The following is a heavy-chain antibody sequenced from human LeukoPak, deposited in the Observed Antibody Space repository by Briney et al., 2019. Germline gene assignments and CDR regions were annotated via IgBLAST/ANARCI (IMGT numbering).Heavy chain of an antibody. Sequence: GGSLRLSCAASGFTFSSYAMHWVRQAPGKGLEWVAVISYDGSNKYYADSVKGRFTISRDNSKNTLYLQMNSLRAEDTAVYYCARGYDSSGYYAYWGQGTLVTASS. J-gene: IGHJ4*02. CDR2: ISYDGSNK. V-gene: IGHV3-30-3*01. CDR1: GFTFSSYA. CDR3: ARGYDSSGYYAY. D-gene: IGHD3-22*01.